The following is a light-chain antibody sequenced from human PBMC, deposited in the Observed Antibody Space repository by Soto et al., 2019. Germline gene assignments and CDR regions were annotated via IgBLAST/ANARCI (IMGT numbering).Light chain of an antibody. CDR3: GTWDSSLSAGV. Sequence: QSVLTQPPSVSAAPGQKVTISCSGSSSNIGHNYVSWSQQLPGTAPKLLIYDNNKRPSGIPDRFSGSKSGTSATLGITGLQTGDEADYYCGTWDSSLSAGVFGGGTKLTVL. CDR1: SSNIGHNY. CDR2: DNN. V-gene: IGLV1-51*01. J-gene: IGLJ2*01.